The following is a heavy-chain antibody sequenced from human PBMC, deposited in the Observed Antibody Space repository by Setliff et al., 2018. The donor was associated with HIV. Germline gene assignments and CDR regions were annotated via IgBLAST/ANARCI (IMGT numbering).Heavy chain of an antibody. CDR3: AREEKLSAVAGTMYYYYAMDV. CDR1: GYTFTDNY. J-gene: IGHJ6*02. D-gene: IGHD6-19*01. Sequence: ASVKVSCKASGYTFTDNYIHWVRQAPGQGLEWMAWINSATGGTNYAQNFQGWVTVTRDTSINTVYMELSSLKSDDTAVYYCAREEKLSAVAGTMYYYYAMDVWGQGTTVTVSS. V-gene: IGHV1-2*04. CDR2: INSATGGT.